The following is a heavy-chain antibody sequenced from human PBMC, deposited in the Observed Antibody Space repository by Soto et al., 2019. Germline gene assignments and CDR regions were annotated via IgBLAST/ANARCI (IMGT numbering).Heavy chain of an antibody. J-gene: IGHJ4*02. V-gene: IGHV3-74*01. CDR3: VRGSPFQYDSSAFNSFDY. Sequence: EVQLVESGGGLVQPGGSLRLSCAASGFIFSSNWMHWVRQAPGKGLVWVSRINRDGSDTIYADSVKGRFTITRDNVKNTLDLQMNSLRADDTAVYYCVRGSPFQYDSSAFNSFDYWGQGTLVSVSS. D-gene: IGHD3-22*01. CDR1: GFIFSSNW. CDR2: INRDGSDT.